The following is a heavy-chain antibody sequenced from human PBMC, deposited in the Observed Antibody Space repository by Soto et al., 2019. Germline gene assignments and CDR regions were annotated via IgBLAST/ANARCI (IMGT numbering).Heavy chain of an antibody. Sequence: QVQLVESGGGVVQPGRSLRLSCAASGFTFSSYGMHWVRQAPGKGLERVAVIWIDGSNKFYADSVKGRFTISRDNSKNTVSLQMNSLRDEDSAAYYCATTGPYWGQGTLVTVSS. V-gene: IGHV3-33*01. J-gene: IGHJ4*02. CDR1: GFTFSSYG. CDR3: ATTGPY. CDR2: IWIDGSNK.